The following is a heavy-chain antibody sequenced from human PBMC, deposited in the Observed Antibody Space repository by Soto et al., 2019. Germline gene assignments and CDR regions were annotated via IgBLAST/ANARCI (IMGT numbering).Heavy chain of an antibody. CDR2: INHVGIT. J-gene: IGHJ4*02. Sequence: SETLSLTCAVSGGSFRGFYWTWIRQSPGKGLEWLGDINHVGITNYNPSLKSRVSIPVDTSKSQFSLKLSSVTAADTAVYYCARAHDFWGGRQQPIGSWGQGTLVTVSS. V-gene: IGHV4-34*01. CDR1: GGSFRGFY. D-gene: IGHD3-3*01. CDR3: ARAHDFWGGRQQPIGS.